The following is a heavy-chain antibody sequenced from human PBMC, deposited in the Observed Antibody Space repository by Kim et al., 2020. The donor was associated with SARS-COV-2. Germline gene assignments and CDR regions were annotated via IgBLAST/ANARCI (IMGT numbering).Heavy chain of an antibody. CDR1: GFTFSSYS. D-gene: IGHD6-19*01. CDR3: ATLGGYSSGWGSYGMDV. J-gene: IGHJ6*02. V-gene: IGHV3-21*01. Sequence: GGSLRLSCAASGFTFSSYSMNWVRQAPGKGLEWVSSISSSSSYIYYADSVKGRFTISRDNAKNSLYLQMNSLRAEDTAVYYCATLGGYSSGWGSYGMDVWGQGTTVTVSS. CDR2: ISSSSSYI.